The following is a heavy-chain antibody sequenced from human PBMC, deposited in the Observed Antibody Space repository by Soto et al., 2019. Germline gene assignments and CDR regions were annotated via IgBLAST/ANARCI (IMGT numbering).Heavy chain of an antibody. Sequence: QVQLVESGGGVVQPGRSLRLSCAASGFTFSRNGMHWVRQAPGKGLEWVAIIWYDGSNKYYTDSVKGRFTISRDNSKNTLYLQMNSLRVEDTAMYYCARWNLVGPTIDAFDLWGQGTMVTVSS. CDR1: GFTFSRNG. CDR2: IWYDGSNK. V-gene: IGHV3-33*01. J-gene: IGHJ3*01. D-gene: IGHD1-26*01. CDR3: ARWNLVGPTIDAFDL.